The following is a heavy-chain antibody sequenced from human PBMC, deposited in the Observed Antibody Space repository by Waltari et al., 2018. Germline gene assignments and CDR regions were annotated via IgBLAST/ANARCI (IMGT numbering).Heavy chain of an antibody. D-gene: IGHD3-22*01. V-gene: IGHV1-69*14. CDR1: GGSFASYG. CDR3: AGGYYESSGFSFYYFYHMDV. Sequence: QVQLVQSGAEVKKPGSSVTVSCKASGGSFASYGISWVRQAPGQGLEGMGGIIPTVGTTNYAQKCQGRVTINADKSTSTAYMHLTSLRSEDAAVYYCAGGYYESSGFSFYYFYHMDVWGKGTTVTVSS. CDR2: IIPTVGTT. J-gene: IGHJ6*03.